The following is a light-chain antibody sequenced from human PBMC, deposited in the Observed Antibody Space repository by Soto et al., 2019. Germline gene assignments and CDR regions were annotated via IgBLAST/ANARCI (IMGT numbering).Light chain of an antibody. CDR2: DVS. CDR1: SXDVGYYNY. CDR3: CSYVGSSIFV. J-gene: IGLJ1*01. Sequence: QSALTQPRSVSGSPGQSVTISCTGTSXDVGYYNYVSWYQQYPGKAPKLMIYDVSGRPSGVPDRFSGSKSGNTASLTISGLQAEDEAYYYCCSYVGSSIFVFGTGTKVTVL. V-gene: IGLV2-11*01.